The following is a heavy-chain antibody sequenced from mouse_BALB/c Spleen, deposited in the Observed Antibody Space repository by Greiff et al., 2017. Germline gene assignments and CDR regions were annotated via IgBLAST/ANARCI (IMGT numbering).Heavy chain of an antibody. D-gene: IGHD2-12*01. CDR1: GFNIKDTY. CDR3: AREGSLRGVFDY. J-gene: IGHJ2*01. Sequence: VQLKESGAELVKPGASVKLSCTASGFNIKDTYMHWVKQRPEQGLEWIGRIDPANGNTKYDPKFQGKATITADTSSNTAYLQLSSLTSEDTAVYYCAREGSLRGVFDYWGQGTTLTVSS. CDR2: IDPANGNT. V-gene: IGHV14-3*02.